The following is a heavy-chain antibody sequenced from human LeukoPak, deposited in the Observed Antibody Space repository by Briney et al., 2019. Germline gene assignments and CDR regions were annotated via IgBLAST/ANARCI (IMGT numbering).Heavy chain of an antibody. D-gene: IGHD3-22*01. V-gene: IGHV3-23*01. J-gene: IGHJ5*02. CDR3: AKDRDISGRWAVP. CDR2: ISGSGDST. Sequence: GGSLRLSCEASGLTFSNYAMSWVRQAPGKGLEWVSAISGSGDSTHYSDSARGRFTISRDNSKNKLYLQMNSLRVEDTAVYHCAKDRDISGRWAVPWGQGTLVTVSS. CDR1: GLTFSNYA.